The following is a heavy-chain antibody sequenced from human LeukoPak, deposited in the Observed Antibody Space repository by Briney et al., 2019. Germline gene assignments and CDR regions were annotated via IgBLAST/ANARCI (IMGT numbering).Heavy chain of an antibody. V-gene: IGHV3-30-3*01. Sequence: GGSLRLSCAASGFTFSSYAMHWVRQAPGKGLEWVAVISYDGSNKYYVDSVKGRFTISRDNSKNTLYLQMNSLRAEDTAVYYCARDESRSWPGVYYYYYMDVWGKGTTVTVSS. CDR1: GFTFSSYA. J-gene: IGHJ6*03. CDR2: ISYDGSNK. CDR3: ARDESRSWPGVYYYYYMDV. D-gene: IGHD6-13*01.